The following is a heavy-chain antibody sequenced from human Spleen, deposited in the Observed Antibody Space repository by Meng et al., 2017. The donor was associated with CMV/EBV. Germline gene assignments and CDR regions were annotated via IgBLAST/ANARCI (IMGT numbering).Heavy chain of an antibody. Sequence: ASVKVSCKASGYTFTAYYMHWVRQAPGQGLEWMGWINPNSGGTNYAQKFQGRVTMTRDTSISTAYMELSRLRSDDTAVYYCARGGNSVGYYYYGMDVWGQGTTVTVSS. D-gene: IGHD4-23*01. J-gene: IGHJ6*02. CDR1: GYTFTAYY. CDR3: ARGGNSVGYYYYGMDV. V-gene: IGHV1-2*02. CDR2: INPNSGGT.